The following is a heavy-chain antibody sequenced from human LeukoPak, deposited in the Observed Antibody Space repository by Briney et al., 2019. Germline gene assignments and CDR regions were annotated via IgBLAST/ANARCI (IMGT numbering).Heavy chain of an antibody. CDR1: GFTVSSNY. CDR3: AGGGSGWPFDY. CDR2: IYSGGST. D-gene: IGHD6-19*01. V-gene: IGHV3-53*04. Sequence: PGGSLRLSCAASGFTVSSNYMSWVRQAPGKGLEWVSVIYSGGSTYYADSVKGRFTISRHNSKNTLYLQMNSRRAEDTAVYYCAGGGSGWPFDYWGQGTLGTVSS. J-gene: IGHJ4*02.